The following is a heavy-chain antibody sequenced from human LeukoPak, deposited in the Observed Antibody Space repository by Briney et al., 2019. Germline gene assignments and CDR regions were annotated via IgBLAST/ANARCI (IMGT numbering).Heavy chain of an antibody. CDR2: INHSGST. V-gene: IGHV4-34*01. Sequence: PSETLSLTCAVYGGSFSGYYWSWIRQPPGKGLEWIGEINHSGSTNYNPSLKSRVTISVDTSKNHFSLKLTSVTAADTAMYYCARGERGSDYWGQGTLITVSS. J-gene: IGHJ4*02. D-gene: IGHD5-24*01. CDR3: ARGERGSDY. CDR1: GGSFSGYY.